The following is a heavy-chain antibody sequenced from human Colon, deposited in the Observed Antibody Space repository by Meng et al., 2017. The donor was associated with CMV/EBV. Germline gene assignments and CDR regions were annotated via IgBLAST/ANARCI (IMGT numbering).Heavy chain of an antibody. CDR2: ISYSGST. V-gene: IGHV4-61*01. D-gene: IGHD3-16*01. Sequence: SETLSLTCTISVGSVNGGSNYWSWIRRPPGKGLEWIGYISYSGSTHYNPSLKSRVTMSVDLSKKQISLKVSSVTAADTAMYYCARGGKIISSSDNDKWFDAWGQGTLVTVSS. J-gene: IGHJ5*02. CDR1: VGSVNGGSNY. CDR3: ARGGKIISSSDNDKWFDA.